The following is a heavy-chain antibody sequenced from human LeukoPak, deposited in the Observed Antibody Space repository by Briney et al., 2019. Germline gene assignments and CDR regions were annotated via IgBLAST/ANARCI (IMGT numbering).Heavy chain of an antibody. D-gene: IGHD3-10*01. V-gene: IGHV1-8*01. CDR3: ATGVRITMVRGVPFGY. CDR1: GYTFTSYD. Sequence: GASVKVSCKASGYTFTSYDINWVRQATGQGLEWMGWMSPNSGNTGYAQKFQGRVTMTRNTPISTAYMELSSLRSEDTAVYYCATGVRITMVRGVPFGYWGQGTLVTVSS. CDR2: MSPNSGNT. J-gene: IGHJ4*02.